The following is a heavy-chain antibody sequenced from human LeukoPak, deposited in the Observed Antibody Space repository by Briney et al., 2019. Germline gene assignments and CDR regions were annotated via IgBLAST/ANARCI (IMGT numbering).Heavy chain of an antibody. D-gene: IGHD3-22*01. CDR1: GFTVSSNY. CDR2: TYSGGST. J-gene: IGHJ3*02. CDR3: ARDDSSGYPI. Sequence: GGSLRLSCAAPGFTVSSNYMSWVRQAPGRGLEWVSVTYSGGSTYYADSVNGRFTISRDNSKNTLYLQMNSLRAEDTAVYYCARDDSSGYPIWGQGTMVTVSS. V-gene: IGHV3-53*01.